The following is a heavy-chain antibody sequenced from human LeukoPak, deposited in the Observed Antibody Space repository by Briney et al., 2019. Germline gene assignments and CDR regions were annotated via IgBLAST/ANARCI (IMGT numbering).Heavy chain of an antibody. J-gene: IGHJ4*02. CDR1: GFTFSSYA. D-gene: IGHD6-19*01. CDR3: AKGAAGTHVGHYFDS. CDR2: ISGSGGDT. Sequence: GGSQRLSCAASGFTFSSYAMSWVRQAPGKGLEWVSSISGSGGDTHYADSVKGRFSISRDNSKNTLYVQMNSLGAEDTAVYYCAKGAAGTHVGHYFDSWGQGTLVTVSS. V-gene: IGHV3-23*01.